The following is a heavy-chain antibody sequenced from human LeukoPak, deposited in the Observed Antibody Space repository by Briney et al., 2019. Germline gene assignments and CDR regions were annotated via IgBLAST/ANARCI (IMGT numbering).Heavy chain of an antibody. J-gene: IGHJ6*03. V-gene: IGHV4-59*01. CDR1: GVSISSYY. CDR3: ARHRAVGWDYYMDV. D-gene: IGHD6-19*01. CDR2: VYYTGTT. Sequence: PSETLSLTCTVSGVSISSYYWSWIRQPPGKGLEWIGYVYYTGTTNYNPSLKSRVTISAQTSKNQFSLKLRSVTAADTAVYYCARHRAVGWDYYMDVWGKGTTVTV.